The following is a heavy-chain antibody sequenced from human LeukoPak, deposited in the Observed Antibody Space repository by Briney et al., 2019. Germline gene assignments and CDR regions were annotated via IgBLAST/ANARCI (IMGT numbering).Heavy chain of an antibody. J-gene: IGHJ4*02. Sequence: GGSLRLSCAASGLTFNNYVLHWVRQTPGRGLEWISYIGPEGSYKLYAGCVKGRFTISRDNARNSWFLKMNSLRAEDTAIYYCATEMELECISDGFDYWGQGSLVTVSS. CDR3: ATEMELECISDGFDY. CDR2: IGPEGSYK. V-gene: IGHV3-48*03. D-gene: IGHD1-1*01. CDR1: GLTFNNYV.